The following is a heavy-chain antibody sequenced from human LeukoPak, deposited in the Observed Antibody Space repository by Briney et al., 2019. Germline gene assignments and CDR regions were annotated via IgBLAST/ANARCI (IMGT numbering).Heavy chain of an antibody. CDR3: ARDYSSSLKIYYFEY. Sequence: GGSLRLSCAASGFTFSSYSMNWVRQAPGKGLEWVSSISSSSSYIYYADSVKGRFTISRDNAKNSLYLQMKSLRAEDTAVYYCARDYSSSLKIYYFEYWGQGTLVTVSS. CDR1: GFTFSSYS. CDR2: ISSSSSYI. J-gene: IGHJ4*02. V-gene: IGHV3-21*06. D-gene: IGHD6-13*01.